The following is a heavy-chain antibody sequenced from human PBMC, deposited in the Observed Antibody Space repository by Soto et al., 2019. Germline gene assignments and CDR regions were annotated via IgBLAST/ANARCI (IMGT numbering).Heavy chain of an antibody. D-gene: IGHD3-10*01. CDR1: SVSNAW. Sequence: SVSNAWMNWVRQAQGKVLEWVGRIKSKTDGGTTDYAAPVKGRFTISRDDSKNTLYLQMNSLKTEDTAVYYCTTLPATSGYWGQGTLVTVSS. CDR2: IKSKTDGGTT. J-gene: IGHJ4*02. CDR3: TTLPATSGY. V-gene: IGHV3-15*07.